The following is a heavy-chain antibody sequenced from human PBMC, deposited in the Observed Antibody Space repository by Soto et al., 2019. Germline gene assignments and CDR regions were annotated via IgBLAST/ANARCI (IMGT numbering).Heavy chain of an antibody. J-gene: IGHJ4*02. CDR2: ISWDSGSV. D-gene: IGHD2-21*02. CDR1: GFTFDEFA. V-gene: IGHV3-9*01. CDR3: AKMVTRHSLVPVFDQ. Sequence: EVQLVESGGGLVQPGRSLRLSCVGSGFTFDEFAIHWVRQAPGKGLEWVSGISWDSGSVTYAVSVRGRFTISRDNAKKSLYLHMTSLGSADTAFYYCAKMVTRHSLVPVFDQWGQGALVTVSS.